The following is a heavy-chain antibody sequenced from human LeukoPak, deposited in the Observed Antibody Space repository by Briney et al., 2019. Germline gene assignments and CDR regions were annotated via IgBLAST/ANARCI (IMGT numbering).Heavy chain of an antibody. CDR2: ISSSSSYI. Sequence: PGGSLRLSCAASGFTFSSYSMNWVRQAPGKGLEWVSSISSSSSYIYYADSVKGRFTISRDNAKNSLYLQMNSLRAEDTAAYYCARHLVPAACDIWGQGTMVTVSS. J-gene: IGHJ3*02. V-gene: IGHV3-21*01. D-gene: IGHD2-2*01. CDR3: ARHLVPAACDI. CDR1: GFTFSSYS.